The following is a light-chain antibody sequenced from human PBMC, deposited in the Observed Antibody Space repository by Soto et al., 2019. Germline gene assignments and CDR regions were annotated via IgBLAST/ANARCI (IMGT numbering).Light chain of an antibody. V-gene: IGKV3-11*01. J-gene: IGKJ4*01. CDR3: QQRIDWPVS. Sequence: EIVLTQSPATLSLSPGERATLFCRASQSVRSYLAWYQQKPGQSPRLLIDDASNRTTGIPARFSGSGSGKDLTLTIGSLEHEAFSVYYCQQRIDWPVSFGGGTKVEI. CDR1: QSVRSY. CDR2: DAS.